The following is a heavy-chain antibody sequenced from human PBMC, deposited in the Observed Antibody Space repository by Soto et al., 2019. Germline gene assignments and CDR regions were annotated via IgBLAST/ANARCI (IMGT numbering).Heavy chain of an antibody. CDR3: ARDTVVVTAITENYYYGMDV. J-gene: IGHJ6*02. Sequence: VSLRLSCAASGFTFSSYSMNWVRQAPGKGLEWVSSISSSSSYIYYADSVKGRFTISRDNAKNSLYLQMNSLRAEDTAVYYCARDTVVVTAITENYYYGMDVWGQGTTVTVSS. CDR1: GFTFSSYS. CDR2: ISSSSSYI. D-gene: IGHD2-21*02. V-gene: IGHV3-21*01.